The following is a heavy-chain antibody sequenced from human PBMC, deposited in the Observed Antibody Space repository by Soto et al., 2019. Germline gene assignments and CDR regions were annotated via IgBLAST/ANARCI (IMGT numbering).Heavy chain of an antibody. CDR2: INPNSGGT. J-gene: IGHJ6*02. CDR1: GYTFTGYY. Sequence: ASVKVSCKASGYTFTGYYMHWVRQAPGQGLEWMGWINPNSGGTNYAQKFQGRVTMTRDTSISTAYMELSRLRSDDTAVYYCARSPDLDPYYYYYYGMDVWGRGTTVTVSS. CDR3: ARSPDLDPYYYYYYGMDV. V-gene: IGHV1-2*02.